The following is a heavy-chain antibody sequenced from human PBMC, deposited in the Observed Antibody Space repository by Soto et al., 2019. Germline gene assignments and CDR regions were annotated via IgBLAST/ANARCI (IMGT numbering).Heavy chain of an antibody. J-gene: IGHJ5*02. CDR1: GYNFAKYW. V-gene: IGHV5-51*01. Sequence: GESLKISCKDSGYNFAKYWIAWVRQMPGKGLEWMGIIYPGDSDTRYSPSFQGQVTISADKSISTAYLQWTSLKASDTAMYYCARLPIGPKNGWFDPWGQGTLVTVSS. D-gene: IGHD2-8*01. CDR3: ARLPIGPKNGWFDP. CDR2: IYPGDSDT.